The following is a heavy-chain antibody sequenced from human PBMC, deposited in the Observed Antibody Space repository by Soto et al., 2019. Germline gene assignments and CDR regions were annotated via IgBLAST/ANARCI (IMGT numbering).Heavy chain of an antibody. CDR3: TTLWTWERGYDLGP. J-gene: IGHJ5*02. Sequence: PGGSLRLSCEASGLSFSAAWMSWVRQAPGKGLEWVARIVSKKDKGRIDYAAPVRGRFTISGDDSKSTVYLQMNSLEIEETGVYYCTTLWTWERGYDLGPWGQGSLVTVSS. D-gene: IGHD5-12*01. CDR2: IVSKKDKGRI. CDR1: GLSFSAAW. V-gene: IGHV3-15*04.